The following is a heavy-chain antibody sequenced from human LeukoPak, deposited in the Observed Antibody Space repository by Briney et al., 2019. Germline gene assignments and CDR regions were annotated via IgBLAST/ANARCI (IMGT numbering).Heavy chain of an antibody. Sequence: TPGGSLRLSCAASGFTFSNYNMNWVRQPPGKGLEWVSSISTTSTYIYYADSVKGRFTISRDNAKNSLYLQMNSLRAEDTAVYYCARDASPESFDYWGQGTLVTVSS. J-gene: IGHJ4*02. CDR2: ISTTSTYI. D-gene: IGHD1-14*01. V-gene: IGHV3-21*01. CDR1: GFTFSNYN. CDR3: ARDASPESFDY.